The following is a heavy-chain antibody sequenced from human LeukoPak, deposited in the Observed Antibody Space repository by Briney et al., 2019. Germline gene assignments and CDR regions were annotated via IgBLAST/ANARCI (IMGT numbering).Heavy chain of an antibody. V-gene: IGHV4-30-4*01. CDR3: ARGPVYMDV. CDR1: GGSISSGDYY. D-gene: IGHD5/OR15-5a*01. Sequence: SETLSLTCTVSGGSISSGDYYWSWIRQPPGKGLEWIGYIYYSGSSYYNPSLRSRVTISLDTSKNQFSMKLSSVTAADTAVYYCARGPVYMDVWGKGTTVTVSS. J-gene: IGHJ6*04. CDR2: IYYSGSS.